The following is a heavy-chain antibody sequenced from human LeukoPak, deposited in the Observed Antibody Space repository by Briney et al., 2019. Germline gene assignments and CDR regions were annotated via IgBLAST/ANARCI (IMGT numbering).Heavy chain of an antibody. CDR2: IQYDGSNK. V-gene: IGHV3-30*02. CDR1: GYTFTGYY. Sequence: SCKASGYTFTGYYMHWVRQAPGKGLEWVAFIQYDGSNKYYADSVKGRFTISRDNSKNALYLQMNSLRAEDTAMYYCAKDQQLEPFHYWGQGTLVTVSS. CDR3: AKDQQLEPFHY. J-gene: IGHJ4*02. D-gene: IGHD1-1*01.